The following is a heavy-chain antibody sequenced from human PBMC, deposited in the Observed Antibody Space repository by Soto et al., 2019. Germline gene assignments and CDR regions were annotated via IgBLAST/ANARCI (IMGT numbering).Heavy chain of an antibody. CDR2: ISSGSGTI. Sequence: PGGSLRLSCVASGFTSSTYSMNWVRQAPGKGLELVSYISSGSGTIYYADSVKGRFTISRDNAKNSMFLQMNSLRDEDTAVYYCARLNGYCIRGSCHGHYAMDVWGQGTTVTVSS. V-gene: IGHV3-48*02. D-gene: IGHD2-15*01. CDR3: ARLNGYCIRGSCHGHYAMDV. J-gene: IGHJ6*02. CDR1: GFTSSTYS.